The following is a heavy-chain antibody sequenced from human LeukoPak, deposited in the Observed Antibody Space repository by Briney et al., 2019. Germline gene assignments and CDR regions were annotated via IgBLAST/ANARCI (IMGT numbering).Heavy chain of an antibody. D-gene: IGHD6-6*01. CDR3: ASALGARTPMDDY. CDR1: GYTFTGYY. Sequence: ASVKVSCKASGYTFTGYYMHWVRQAPGQGLEWMGRINPNSGGTNYAQKFQGRVTMTRDKSISTAYMELSRLRSDDTAVYYCASALGARTPMDDYWGQGTLVTVSS. J-gene: IGHJ4*02. V-gene: IGHV1-2*06. CDR2: INPNSGGT.